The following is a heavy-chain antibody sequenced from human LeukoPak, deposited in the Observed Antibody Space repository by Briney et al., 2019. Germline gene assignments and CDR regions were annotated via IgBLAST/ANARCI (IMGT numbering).Heavy chain of an antibody. J-gene: IGHJ6*03. D-gene: IGHD2-15*01. CDR2: ISAYNGNT. CDR3: ARGLGYCSGGSCYYYYYYMDV. CDR1: GYTFTSYG. Sequence: GASVKVSCKASGYTFTSYGISWVRQAPGQGLEWMGWISAYNGNTNYAQKLQGRVTMTTDTSTSTAYMELRSLRSDDTAVYYCARGLGYCSGGSCYYYYYYMDVWGKGTTVTVSS. V-gene: IGHV1-18*01.